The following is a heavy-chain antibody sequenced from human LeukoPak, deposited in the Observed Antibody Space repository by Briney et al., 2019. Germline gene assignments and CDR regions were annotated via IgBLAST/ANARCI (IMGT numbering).Heavy chain of an antibody. CDR1: GYTFTGYY. V-gene: IGHV1-2*02. CDR3: ARDDVDTAFYYFDY. CDR2: INPNSGGT. D-gene: IGHD5-18*01. J-gene: IGHJ4*02. Sequence: VASVKVSCKASGYTFTGYYMHWVRQAPGQGLEWMGWINPNSGGTNYAQKFQGRVTMTRDTSISTADMELRSLRSDDTAVYYCARDDVDTAFYYFDYWGQGTLVTVSS.